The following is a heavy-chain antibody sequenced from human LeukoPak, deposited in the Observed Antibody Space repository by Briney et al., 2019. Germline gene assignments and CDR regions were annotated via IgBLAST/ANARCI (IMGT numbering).Heavy chain of an antibody. CDR3: ARDLGAVAGFDY. Sequence: GGPLRLSCAASGFTVSSNYMSWVRQAPGKGLEWVSVIYSGGSAYYADSVKGRFTISRDNSKNTLYLQMNSLRAEDTAVYYCARDLGAVAGFDYWGQGTLVTVSS. D-gene: IGHD6-19*01. CDR2: IYSGGSA. CDR1: GFTVSSNY. V-gene: IGHV3-53*01. J-gene: IGHJ4*02.